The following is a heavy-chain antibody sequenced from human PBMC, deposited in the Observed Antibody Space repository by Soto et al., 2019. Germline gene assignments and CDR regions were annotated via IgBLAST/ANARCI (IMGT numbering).Heavy chain of an antibody. CDR2: INPASQLR. J-gene: IGHJ4*02. Sequence: QVVLLQSGTEVKRPGSSVKVSCKASGVPFNSYGFAWVRQAPGRGLEWVGRINPASQLRNYEQSLQGRVTIYAYHSTTTAYMELSGLNSEDTAGYYCGRMKLARSDHWGQGTLGTVPS. CDR1: GVPFNSYG. V-gene: IGHV1-69*09. CDR3: GRMKLARSDH.